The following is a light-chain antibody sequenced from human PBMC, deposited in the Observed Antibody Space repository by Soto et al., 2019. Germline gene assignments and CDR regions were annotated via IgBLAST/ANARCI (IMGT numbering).Light chain of an antibody. CDR1: SSDIGAYHY. CDR2: EVI. J-gene: IGLJ1*01. Sequence: QSVLTQPASVSGSPGQSITISCTGTSSDIGAYHYVSWYRQHPGKAPKLMIYEVINRPSGVSNRFSCSKSGNTASLSISGLQAEDEADYDCSSYTSGSTTPYVFGTGTKVTVL. V-gene: IGLV2-14*01. CDR3: SSYTSGSTTPYV.